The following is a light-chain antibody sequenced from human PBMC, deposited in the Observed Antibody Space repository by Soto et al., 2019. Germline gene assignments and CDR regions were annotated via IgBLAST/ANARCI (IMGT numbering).Light chain of an antibody. J-gene: IGLJ2*01. CDR1: NSNLGSNY. CDR2: MTD. V-gene: IGLV1-47*01. CDR3: AAWDDSLTGHVV. Sequence: QPVLTQPPSASGTPGQGVTISCSGSNSNLGSNYVYWYQQLPGTAPKLLIYMTDQRPSGVPDRFSGSKSGTSASLAISGLRSEDEAYYYCAAWDDSLTGHVVFGGGTKLTVL.